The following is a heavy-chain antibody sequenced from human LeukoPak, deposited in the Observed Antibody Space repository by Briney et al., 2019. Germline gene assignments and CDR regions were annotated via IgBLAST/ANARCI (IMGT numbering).Heavy chain of an antibody. V-gene: IGHV4-59*01. CDR1: GGSISPYY. CDR2: IYYSGST. CDR3: ASSRNNWNYGAFDI. J-gene: IGHJ3*02. Sequence: TETLSLTCTVSGGSISPYYWSWIRQPPGKGLEWIGYIYYSGSTNYNPSLKSRVTISVDTSKNQFSLKLSSVTAADTAVYYCASSRNNWNYGAFDIWGQGTMVTVSS. D-gene: IGHD1-7*01.